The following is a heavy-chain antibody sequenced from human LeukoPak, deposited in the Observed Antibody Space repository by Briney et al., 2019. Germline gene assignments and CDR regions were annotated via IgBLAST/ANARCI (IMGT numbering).Heavy chain of an antibody. CDR1: GYTFTGYY. CDR2: INPNSGGT. CDR3: ARGVRRDGYNPGGY. V-gene: IGHV1-2*02. D-gene: IGHD5-24*01. Sequence: ASVKVSCKASGYTFTGYYIHWVRQAPGQGLEWMGWINPNSGGTNYAQKFEGRVTMTRDTSISTAYMELSRLRSDDTAVYYCARGVRRDGYNPGGYWGQGTLVTVSS. J-gene: IGHJ4*02.